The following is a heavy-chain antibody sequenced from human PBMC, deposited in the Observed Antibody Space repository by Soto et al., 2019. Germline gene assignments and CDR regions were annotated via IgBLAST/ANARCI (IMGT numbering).Heavy chain of an antibody. V-gene: IGHV4-59*01. CDR3: ARGPGDDFWSGYASDF. D-gene: IGHD3-3*01. CDR1: GGSISSYY. J-gene: IGHJ4*02. Sequence: SETLSLTCTVSGGSISSYYWSWIRQPPGKGLEWIGYIYYSGSTNYNPSLKSRVTISVDTSKNQFSLKLSSVTAADTAVYYCARGPGDDFWSGYASDFCGQGILVTVSS. CDR2: IYYSGST.